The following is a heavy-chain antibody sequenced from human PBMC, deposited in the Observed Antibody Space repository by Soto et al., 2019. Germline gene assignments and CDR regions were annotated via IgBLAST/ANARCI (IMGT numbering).Heavy chain of an antibody. J-gene: IGHJ3*02. CDR3: YYGGNSWSGAFDI. Sequence: QVQLVQSGAEVKKPGSSVKVSCKASGGTFSSYAISWVRQAPGQGLEWMGGIIPIFGTANYAQKFQGRVTXTXDXYTSTAYMELSSLRSEDTAVYYCYYGGNSWSGAFDIWGQGTMVTVSS. CDR1: GGTFSSYA. CDR2: IIPIFGTA. D-gene: IGHD4-17*01. V-gene: IGHV1-69*05.